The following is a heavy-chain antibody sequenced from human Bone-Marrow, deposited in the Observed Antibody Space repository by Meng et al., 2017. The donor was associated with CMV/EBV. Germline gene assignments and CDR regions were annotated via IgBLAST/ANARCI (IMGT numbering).Heavy chain of an antibody. CDR3: ARRNSWSGYLPFYDY. CDR2: ITSRGTSV. CDR1: GFTFSSFE. D-gene: IGHD3-3*01. V-gene: IGHV3-48*03. Sequence: LSLTCAAFGFTFSSFEMNWVRQAPGKGLEWVSSITSRGTSVYYADSVKGRFTISRDNAKGSLFLQMNSLRAEDTTVYYCARRNSWSGYLPFYDYWGQGTLVTVSS. J-gene: IGHJ4*02.